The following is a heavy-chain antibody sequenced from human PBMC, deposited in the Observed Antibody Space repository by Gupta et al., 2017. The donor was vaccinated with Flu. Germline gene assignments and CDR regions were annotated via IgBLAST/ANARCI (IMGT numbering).Heavy chain of an antibody. CDR2: INDSGRT. J-gene: IGHJ3*02. CDR3: ARGREVGLADGDFDI. D-gene: IGHD1-26*01. Sequence: GKGLEWIGEINDSGRTISNPSLKSRVIISVDTSRNQFSLKMTSVTAADTAVYYCARGREVGLADGDFDIWGQGTMVTVSS. V-gene: IGHV4-34*01.